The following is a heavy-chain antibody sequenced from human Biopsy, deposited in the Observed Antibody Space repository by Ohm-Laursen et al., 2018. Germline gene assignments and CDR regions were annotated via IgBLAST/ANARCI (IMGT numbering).Heavy chain of an antibody. V-gene: IGHV1-8*01. D-gene: IGHD3-10*01. Sequence: GASVKVSCKVSGYTFTSYDINWVRQATGQGLEWMGWMNPNSGNTDYAQKFQGRVTMTRNTSISTAYMELNSLRSEDTAVYYCARGSFWLGGNYYYYGMDVWGQGTTVTVSS. J-gene: IGHJ6*02. CDR3: ARGSFWLGGNYYYYGMDV. CDR2: MNPNSGNT. CDR1: GYTFTSYD.